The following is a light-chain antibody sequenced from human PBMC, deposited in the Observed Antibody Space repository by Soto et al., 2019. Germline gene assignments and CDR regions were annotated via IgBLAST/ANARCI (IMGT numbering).Light chain of an antibody. CDR1: NIERKS. CDR3: QVWDTNSDHYV. V-gene: IGLV3-21*02. CDR2: DDS. J-gene: IGLJ1*01. Sequence: SYELTQPPSVSVAPGQTARIPCGGDNIERKSVHWYQQMPGQAPVLVVRDDSGRHSGIPERFSGSNSGNTATLPISRVEAGDEADYYCQVWDTNSDHYVFGTGTKVTVL.